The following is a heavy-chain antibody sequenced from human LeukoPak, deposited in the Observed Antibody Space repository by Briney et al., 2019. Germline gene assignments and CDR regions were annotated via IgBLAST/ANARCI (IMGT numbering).Heavy chain of an antibody. CDR1: GFTFSSYG. CDR2: IWYDGSNK. V-gene: IGHV3-33*01. CDR3: TRRGAASDAFDI. Sequence: PGGSLRLSCAVAGFTFSSYGMHWVRQAPGKGLEWVAFIWYDGSNKYYADSVKGRFTISRDNSKNTLYLQMNSLRAEDTAVYYCTRRGAASDAFDIWGQGTMVTVSS. D-gene: IGHD3-16*01. J-gene: IGHJ3*02.